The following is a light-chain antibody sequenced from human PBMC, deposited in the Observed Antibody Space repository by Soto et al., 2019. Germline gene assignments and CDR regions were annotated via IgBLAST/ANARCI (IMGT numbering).Light chain of an antibody. J-gene: IGKJ5*01. Sequence: IQLTQSPSSLSASVGDSVTITCRASQGISSFLAWYQQKPRKAPKILIYAASTLQSGVPSRFSGSVSGTDFTLTISSLEPEDFAVYYCQQRSNWPPTFGQGTRLDI. CDR2: AAS. CDR1: QGISSF. CDR3: QQRSNWPPT. V-gene: IGKV1-9*01.